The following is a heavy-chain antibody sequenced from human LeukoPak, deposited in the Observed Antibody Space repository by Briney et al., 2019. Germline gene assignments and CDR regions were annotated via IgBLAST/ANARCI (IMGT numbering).Heavy chain of an antibody. D-gene: IGHD6-19*01. CDR1: GYTFTGYY. CDR2: INPNSGGT. CDR3: ARVPEKTRKAVAGTRGYNWFDP. Sequence: GASVKVSCKASGYTFTGYYMHWVRQAPGQGLEWMGWINPNSGGTNYAQKFQGRVTMTRDTSISTAYMELSRLRSDDTAVYYCARVPEKTRKAVAGTRGYNWFDPWGQGTLVTVSS. J-gene: IGHJ5*02. V-gene: IGHV1-2*02.